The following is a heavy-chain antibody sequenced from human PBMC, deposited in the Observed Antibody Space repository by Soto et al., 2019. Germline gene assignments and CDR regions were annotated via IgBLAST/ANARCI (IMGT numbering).Heavy chain of an antibody. Sequence: QVQLQESGPGLVKPSATLSLTCTVSGGSISSYYWSWIRQPPGKGLEWIGYIYYSGSTNYNPSPKSRVPLSVDTSMNQFSLTLSSVTAADAAMYYCARRYGGDCDIWRHGKRVTVSS. J-gene: IGHJ3*02. CDR2: IYYSGST. V-gene: IGHV4-59*08. CDR1: GGSISSYY. CDR3: ARRYGGDCDI. D-gene: IGHD2-21*01.